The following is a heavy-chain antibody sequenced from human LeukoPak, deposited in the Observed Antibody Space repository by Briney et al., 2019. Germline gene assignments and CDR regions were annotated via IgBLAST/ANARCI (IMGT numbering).Heavy chain of an antibody. Sequence: SGGSLRLSCAASGFTFSRYGMHWVRQAPGKGLEWVSVIYHDGSDKYYADSVKGRFAISRDNPKNTLYLQMNSLRPEDTAVYYCAKDPVTVAGWGYFDYWGQGALLTVSS. CDR3: AKDPVTVAGWGYFDY. J-gene: IGHJ4*02. D-gene: IGHD6-19*01. CDR2: IYHDGSDK. CDR1: GFTFSRYG. V-gene: IGHV3-30*18.